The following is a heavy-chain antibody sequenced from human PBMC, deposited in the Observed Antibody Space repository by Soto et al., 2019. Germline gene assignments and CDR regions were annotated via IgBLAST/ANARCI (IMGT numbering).Heavy chain of an antibody. CDR1: GFTFSNAW. CDR2: IKSKTDGGTT. Sequence: PGGSLRLSCAASGFTFSNAWMSWVRQAPGKGLEWVGRIKSKTDGGTTDYAAPVKGRFTISRDDSKNTLYLQMNSLKTEDTAVHYCTTDPYDILTGHGQYPWGQGTLVTVSS. V-gene: IGHV3-15*01. J-gene: IGHJ5*02. CDR3: TTDPYDILTGHGQYP. D-gene: IGHD3-9*01.